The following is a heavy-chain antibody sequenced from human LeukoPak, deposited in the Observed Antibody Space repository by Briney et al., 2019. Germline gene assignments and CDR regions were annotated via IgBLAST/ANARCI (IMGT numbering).Heavy chain of an antibody. V-gene: IGHV3-74*01. Sequence: QPGGSLRLSCAASGFTFRSYWMHWARQAPGKGLVWVSRINSDGSTTSYADSVKGRFTISRDNAKNTLYLQMNSLRAEDTAVYYCVRGMPAPGSDYWGQGTLVTVSS. CDR1: GFTFRSYW. D-gene: IGHD6-13*01. CDR3: VRGMPAPGSDY. CDR2: INSDGSTT. J-gene: IGHJ4*02.